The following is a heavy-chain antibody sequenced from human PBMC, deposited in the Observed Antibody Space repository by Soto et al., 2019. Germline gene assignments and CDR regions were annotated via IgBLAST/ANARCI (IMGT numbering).Heavy chain of an antibody. V-gene: IGHV3-23*01. J-gene: IGHJ1*01. Sequence: GGSLRLSCAASGFTFSSYAMSWVRQAPGKGLEWVAAISGSGGSTYSADSVKGRLTISRDNSKNTLYVQMNSLRAEDTAVYYCATAIGAAIPAEYFQHWGQGTLVTVSS. CDR1: GFTFSSYA. CDR2: ISGSGGST. CDR3: ATAIGAAIPAEYFQH. D-gene: IGHD6-13*01.